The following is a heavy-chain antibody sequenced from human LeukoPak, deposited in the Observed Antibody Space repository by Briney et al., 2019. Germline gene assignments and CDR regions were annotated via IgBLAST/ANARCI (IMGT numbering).Heavy chain of an antibody. J-gene: IGHJ4*02. CDR1: GGSFSGYY. CDR3: AIVEIVATAIDY. Sequence: PSETLSLTCAVYGGSFSGYYWSWIRQPPGKGLEWIGEINHSGSTNYNPSLKSRVTISVDTSKNQFSLKLSSVTAADTAVYYCAIVEIVATAIDYWGQGTLVTVSS. CDR2: INHSGST. V-gene: IGHV4-34*01. D-gene: IGHD5-12*01.